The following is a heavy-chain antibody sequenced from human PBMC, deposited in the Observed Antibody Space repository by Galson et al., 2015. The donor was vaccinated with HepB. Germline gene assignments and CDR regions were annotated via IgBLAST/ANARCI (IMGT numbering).Heavy chain of an antibody. CDR2: IYYSGST. Sequence: ETLSLTCTVSGGSISSSSYYWGWIRQPPGKGLEWIGSIYYSGSTYYNPSLKSRVTISVDTSKNQFSLKLSSVTAADTAVYYCARLGGTYERNSWDYYDSSGYPGNDAFDIWGQGTMVTVSS. V-gene: IGHV4-39*07. CDR1: GGSISSSSYY. D-gene: IGHD3-22*01. J-gene: IGHJ3*02. CDR3: ARLGGTYERNSWDYYDSSGYPGNDAFDI.